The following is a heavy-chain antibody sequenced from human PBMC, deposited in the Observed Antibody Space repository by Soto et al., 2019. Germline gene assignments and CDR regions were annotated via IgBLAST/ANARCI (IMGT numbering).Heavy chain of an antibody. CDR3: VRARRVGGTSHFDY. CDR1: GFTFRDHC. Sequence: GGALRLSGVASGFTFRDHCMDWVRQAPGKGLEWVGRSRNKANSYTTEHAASVKGRFTISRDDSKNSLYLQMDSLKTEDTAVYYSVRARRVGGTSHFDYWGQGT. J-gene: IGHJ4*02. V-gene: IGHV3-72*01. CDR2: SRNKANSYTT. D-gene: IGHD1-26*01.